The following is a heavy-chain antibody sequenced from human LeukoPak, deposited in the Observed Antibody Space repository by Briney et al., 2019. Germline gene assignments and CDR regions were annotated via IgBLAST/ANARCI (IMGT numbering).Heavy chain of an antibody. CDR2: INPNGGTA. D-gene: IGHD6-13*01. V-gene: IGHV1-2*02. CDR1: GYRFTDYY. J-gene: IGHJ6*03. Sequence: ASVKVSCKASGYRFTDYYVHWVRQAPGQGLEWMAWINPNGGTANYAQKFQGRVTMTRDTSISTAYMELSRLRSDDTAVYYCAREDSSSYYYYYMDVWGKGTTVTVSS. CDR3: AREDSSSYYYYYMDV.